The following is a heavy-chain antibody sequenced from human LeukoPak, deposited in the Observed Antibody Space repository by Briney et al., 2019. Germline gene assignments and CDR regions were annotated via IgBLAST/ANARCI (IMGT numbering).Heavy chain of an antibody. J-gene: IGHJ4*02. CDR3: TTDHRTISGVVTPDY. D-gene: IGHD3-3*01. Sequence: GGSLRLSCGASGLIFTNAWMSWVRQAPGKGLEWVGRIKIKSDDDTTDYAAPVRGRFTVSREDAKKKVYMQMNSLKTEDTAVYYCTTDHRTISGVVTPDYWGQGTLVTVSS. CDR2: IKIKSDDDTT. CDR1: GLIFTNAW. V-gene: IGHV3-15*01.